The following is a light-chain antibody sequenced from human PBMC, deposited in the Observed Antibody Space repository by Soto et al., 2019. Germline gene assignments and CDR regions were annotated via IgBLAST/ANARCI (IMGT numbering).Light chain of an antibody. J-gene: IGKJ4*01. CDR2: AAS. CDR3: QQSYSTPLT. CDR1: QSISSY. V-gene: IGKV1-39*01. Sequence: DIQMTQSPSSLSASVGDRVTITCRASQSISSYLNWYQQKQGKAPKLLIYAASSLQSGVPLRFSGSGSGTDFTLSISSLQPEDFATYYCQQSYSTPLTFGGGTKVEIK.